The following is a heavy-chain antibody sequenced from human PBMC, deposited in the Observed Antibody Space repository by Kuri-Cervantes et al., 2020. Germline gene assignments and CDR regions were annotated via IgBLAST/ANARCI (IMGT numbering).Heavy chain of an antibody. Sequence: SVKVSCKASGGTFSSYAISWVRQAPGQGLEWMGGIIPIFGTANYAQKFQGRVTITADKSTSTAYMELSSLRSEDTAVYYCATDDRSGILTGHFDYWGQGTLVTVSS. CDR3: ATDDRSGILTGHFDY. J-gene: IGHJ4*02. CDR2: IIPIFGTA. V-gene: IGHV1-69*06. CDR1: GGTFSSYA. D-gene: IGHD3-9*01.